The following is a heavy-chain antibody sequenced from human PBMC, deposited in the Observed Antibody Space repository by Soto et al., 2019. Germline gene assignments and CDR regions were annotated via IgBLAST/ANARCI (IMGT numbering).Heavy chain of an antibody. D-gene: IGHD2-2*01. CDR1: GYSFTSYW. CDR2: IYPGDSDT. J-gene: IGHJ4*02. V-gene: IGHV5-51*01. Sequence: PGESLKISCKGSGYSFTSYWIGWVRQMPGKGLEWMGIIYPGDSDTRYSPSFQGQVTISADKSISTAYLQWSSLKASDTAMYYCASQSYCSSTSCLFDYWGQGNLVTVSS. CDR3: ASQSYCSSTSCLFDY.